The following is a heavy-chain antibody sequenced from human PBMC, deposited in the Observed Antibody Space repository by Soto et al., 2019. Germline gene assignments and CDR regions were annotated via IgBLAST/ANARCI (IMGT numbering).Heavy chain of an antibody. CDR2: ISAHNGNT. CDR1: GYAFTTYG. D-gene: IGHD1-1*01. Sequence: QVHLVQSGAEVKKPGASVKVSCQGSGYAFTTYGITWVRQAPGQGLEWMGWISAHNGNTNYAQKLQGRVTVTRDTSTSTAYMELRSLRYDDTAVYYCARGRYRDYLGQGALVTVSS. CDR3: ARGRYRDY. V-gene: IGHV1-18*01. J-gene: IGHJ4*02.